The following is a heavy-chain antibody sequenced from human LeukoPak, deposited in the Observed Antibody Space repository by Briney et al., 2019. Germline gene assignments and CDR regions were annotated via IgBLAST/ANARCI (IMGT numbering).Heavy chain of an antibody. D-gene: IGHD4-17*01. J-gene: IGHJ4*02. CDR2: IGISGTKT. CDR3: SNEIRPNDY. V-gene: IGHV3-23*01. CDR1: DFDFSSHA. Sequence: GGSLRLSCAASDFDFSSHAMTWVRQAPGKGLEWGSAIGISGTKTYYGDSVKGRFLISRDNSKNTLDLQSNSLRVEDTAVYFCSNEIRPNDYWGQGTLVTVS.